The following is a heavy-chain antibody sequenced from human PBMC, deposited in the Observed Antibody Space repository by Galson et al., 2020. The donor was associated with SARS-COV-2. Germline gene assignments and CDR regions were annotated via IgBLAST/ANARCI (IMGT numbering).Heavy chain of an antibody. Sequence: SETLSLTCTVSGGSISSSSYYWGWIRQPPGKGLEWIGTIYYSGGTYYNPSLKSRVTISVDTSKNQFSLKLSSVTAADTAVYYCARRVYSSGFPFDYWGQGTLVTVSS. CDR2: IYYSGGT. CDR3: ARRVYSSGFPFDY. V-gene: IGHV4-39*01. D-gene: IGHD6-19*01. CDR1: GGSISSSSYY. J-gene: IGHJ4*02.